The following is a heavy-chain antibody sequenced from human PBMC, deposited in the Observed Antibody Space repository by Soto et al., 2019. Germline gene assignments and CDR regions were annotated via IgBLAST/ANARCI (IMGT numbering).Heavy chain of an antibody. CDR1: GYTFSNND. CDR3: ARVTRTWFFDL. Sequence: QAQLAQSGAEVKKPGASVKVSCKASGYTFSNNDINWVRQAPGQGLEWMGWVNPNSGNTGYAQKFQGRVTMTRDTSTTTAYMELSSLRSEDTGVYYCARVTRTWFFDLWGRGTLVTVSS. J-gene: IGHJ2*01. CDR2: VNPNSGNT. V-gene: IGHV1-8*01.